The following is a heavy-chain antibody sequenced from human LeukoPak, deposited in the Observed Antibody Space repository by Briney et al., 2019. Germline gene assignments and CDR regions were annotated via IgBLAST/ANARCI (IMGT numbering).Heavy chain of an antibody. CDR3: AKSASSGNEWAGGLFDY. V-gene: IGHV3-23*01. CDR2: ISDSGFT. CDR1: GFTFSSYA. Sequence: PGGSLRLSCAASGFTFSSYAMSWVRQAPGKGLEWVSSISDSGFTNYADPVKGRFTVSRDNSKNTLYVQMNSLRAEDTAVYYCAKSASSGNEWAGGLFDYWGQGTLVTVSS. J-gene: IGHJ4*02. D-gene: IGHD5-12*01.